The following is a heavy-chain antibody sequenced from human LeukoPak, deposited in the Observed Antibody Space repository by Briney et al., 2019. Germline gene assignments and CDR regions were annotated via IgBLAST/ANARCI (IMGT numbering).Heavy chain of an antibody. V-gene: IGHV1-18*01. CDR3: ARVAPNRRYCSGGTCLNSFDY. CDR2: ISAYNGHT. CDR1: GYTFTNYG. D-gene: IGHD2-15*01. J-gene: IGHJ4*02. Sequence: ASVKVSCKAFGYTFTNYGISWVRHAPGQGIEWMGWISAYNGHTNYAQRLQGRVTMTTDTSTSTAYMELRSLRSDDTAVYYCARVAPNRRYCSGGTCLNSFDYWGQGTLVTVSS.